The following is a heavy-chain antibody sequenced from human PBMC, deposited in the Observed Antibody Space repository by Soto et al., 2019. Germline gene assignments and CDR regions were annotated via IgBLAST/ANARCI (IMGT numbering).Heavy chain of an antibody. CDR2: ISAYNGNT. J-gene: IGHJ3*02. V-gene: IGHV1-18*01. CDR3: ASCSGGSCYHQGAFDI. D-gene: IGHD2-15*01. CDR1: GYTFTSYG. Sequence: ASVKVSCKASGYTFTSYGISWVRQAPGQGLEWMGWISAYNGNTNYAQKLQGRVTMTTDTSTSTAYMELRSLRSDDTAVYYCASCSGGSCYHQGAFDIWGQGTMVTVSS.